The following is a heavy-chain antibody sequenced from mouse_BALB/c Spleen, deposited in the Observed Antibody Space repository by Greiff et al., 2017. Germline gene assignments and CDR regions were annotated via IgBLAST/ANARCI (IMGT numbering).Heavy chain of an antibody. J-gene: IGHJ4*01. V-gene: IGHV1-63*02. CDR1: GYTFTNYW. Sequence: QVQLKQSGAELVRPGTSVKISCKASGYTFTNYWLGWVKQRPGHGLEWIGDIYPGGGYTNYNEKFKGKATLTADTSSSTAYMQLSSLTSEDSAVYFCAQLGRDAMDYWGQGTSVTVSS. CDR2: IYPGGGYT. D-gene: IGHD4-1*02. CDR3: AQLGRDAMDY.